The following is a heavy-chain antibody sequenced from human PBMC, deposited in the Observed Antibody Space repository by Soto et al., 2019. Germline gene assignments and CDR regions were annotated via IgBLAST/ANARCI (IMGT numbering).Heavy chain of an antibody. D-gene: IGHD3-22*01. J-gene: IGHJ4*02. Sequence: QIQLVQSGTEVKRSGASVKVSCKTSGYSFTTYGLSWVRQAPGRGLEWVGWISGYNGNRNYAQKLQGPVILTTDTPTNTGYMEIKSLSSDDTAVYYCVRYTYYNHSSGPAPLDYLGQGTQVTVSS. CDR3: VRYTYYNHSSGPAPLDY. CDR1: GYSFTTYG. V-gene: IGHV1-18*01. CDR2: ISGYNGNR.